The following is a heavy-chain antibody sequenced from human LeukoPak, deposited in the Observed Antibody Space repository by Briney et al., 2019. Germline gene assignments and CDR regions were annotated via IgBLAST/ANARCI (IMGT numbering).Heavy chain of an antibody. J-gene: IGHJ4*02. CDR1: GGSISSSSYY. CDR2: IYYSGST. Sequence: PSETLSLTCTVSGGSISSSSYYWGWIRQPPGKGLEWIGSIYYSGSTYYNPSLKSRVTISVDTSKNQFSLKLSSVTAADTAVYYCARHTWELLFRGGFDYWGQGTLVTVSS. V-gene: IGHV4-39*01. D-gene: IGHD1-26*01. CDR3: ARHTWELLFRGGFDY.